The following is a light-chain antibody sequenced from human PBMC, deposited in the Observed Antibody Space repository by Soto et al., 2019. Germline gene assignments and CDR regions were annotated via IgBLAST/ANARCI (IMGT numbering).Light chain of an antibody. CDR1: QSIGIW. CDR3: QQYNTYPLT. J-gene: IGKJ4*01. CDR2: KAS. V-gene: IGKV1-5*03. Sequence: DIQMTQSPSTLSASVGDRVTITCRASQSIGIWLAWYQQKPGKAPKLLIYKASSLEGGVPSRFSGSGSGTEFNITVSSLQPDDFATYYCQQYNTYPLTFGGGTTVEIK.